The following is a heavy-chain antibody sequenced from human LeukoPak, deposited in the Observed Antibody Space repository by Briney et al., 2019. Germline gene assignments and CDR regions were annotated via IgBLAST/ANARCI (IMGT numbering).Heavy chain of an antibody. CDR1: GFTFSDFY. CDR2: ISSGGSYT. D-gene: IGHD5-18*01. Sequence: PGGFLRLSCAASGFTFSDFYMSWIRPAPGKGLEWVSYISSGGSYTKYADSVKGRFTISRDNAKNSLYLQMNSLRAEDTAVYYCAKRGYSYSLDAWGQGTLVAVSS. CDR3: AKRGYSYSLDA. J-gene: IGHJ5*02. V-gene: IGHV3-11*06.